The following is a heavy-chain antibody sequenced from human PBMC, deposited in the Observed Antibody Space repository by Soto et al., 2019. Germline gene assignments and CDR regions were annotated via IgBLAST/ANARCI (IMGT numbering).Heavy chain of an antibody. D-gene: IGHD1-1*01. V-gene: IGHV1-69*01. CDR1: GGTFSSYA. J-gene: IGHJ6*02. CDR3: ARSQVEPTAINYYYYGMDV. Sequence: QVQLVQSGAEVKKPGSSVKVSCKASGGTFSSYAISWVRQAPGQGLEWMAGIIPIFGTANYAQKFQGRVKITADESTSTAYMELSSLRSEDTAVYYCARSQVEPTAINYYYYGMDVWGQGTTVTVSS. CDR2: IIPIFGTA.